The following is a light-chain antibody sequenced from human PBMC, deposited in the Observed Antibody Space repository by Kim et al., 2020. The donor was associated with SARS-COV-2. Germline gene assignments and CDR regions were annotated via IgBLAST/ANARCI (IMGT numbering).Light chain of an antibody. CDR3: MQALQTPLT. Sequence: PAYISCRSSQSLLHSNGYNYLDWYLQKPGQSPQLLIYLGSNRASGVPDRFSGSGSGTDFTLKISRVEAEDVGVYYCMQALQTPLTFGGGTKVEIK. V-gene: IGKV2-28*01. J-gene: IGKJ4*01. CDR2: LGS. CDR1: QSLLHSNGYNY.